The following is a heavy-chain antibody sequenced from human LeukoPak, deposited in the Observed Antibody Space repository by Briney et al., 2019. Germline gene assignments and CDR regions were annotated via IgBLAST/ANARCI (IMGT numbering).Heavy chain of an antibody. D-gene: IGHD6-19*01. Sequence: GGSLRLSCAASGFTFDDYAMHWVRQAPGKGLEWVSGISWNSGSIGYADSVKGRFTISRDNAKNSLYLQMNSLRAEDTALYYCAKGPPGYSGWYLDYWGRGTLVTVSS. CDR2: ISWNSGSI. CDR1: GFTFDDYA. V-gene: IGHV3-9*01. CDR3: AKGPPGYSGWYLDY. J-gene: IGHJ4*02.